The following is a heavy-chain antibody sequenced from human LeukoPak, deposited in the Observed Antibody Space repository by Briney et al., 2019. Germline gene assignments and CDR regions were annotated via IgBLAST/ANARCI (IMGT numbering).Heavy chain of an antibody. Sequence: SVKVSCKASGYTFTSYYMHWVRQAPGQGLEWMGGIIPIFGTANYAQKFQGRVTITADESTSTAYMELSSLRSEDTAVYYCARVKIAVAAYSGAYYYYGMDVWGQGTTVTVSS. CDR1: GYTFTSYY. CDR2: IIPIFGTA. V-gene: IGHV1-69*13. J-gene: IGHJ6*02. D-gene: IGHD6-19*01. CDR3: ARVKIAVAAYSGAYYYYGMDV.